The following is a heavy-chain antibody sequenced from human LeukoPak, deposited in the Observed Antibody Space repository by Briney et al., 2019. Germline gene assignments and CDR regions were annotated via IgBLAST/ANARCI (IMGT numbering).Heavy chain of an antibody. CDR1: GFTVSSNY. CDR3: ASPVFS. CDR2: TYSGGST. D-gene: IGHD3-9*01. Sequence: ETLSLTCTVSGFTVSSNYMSWVRQAPGKGLEWVSVTYSGGSTYYADSVKGRFTISRDNSKNTLYLQMNSLRAEDTAVYYCASPVFSWGQGTLVTVSS. V-gene: IGHV3-53*01. J-gene: IGHJ5*02.